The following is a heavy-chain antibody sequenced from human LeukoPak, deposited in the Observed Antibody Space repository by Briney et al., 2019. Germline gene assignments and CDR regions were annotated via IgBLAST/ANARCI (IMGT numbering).Heavy chain of an antibody. D-gene: IGHD3-22*01. CDR3: ARDWKEHYYDSSGYEFDY. CDR1: GFTFSSYN. V-gene: IGHV3-21*06. J-gene: IGHJ4*02. Sequence: GGSLRLSCAASGFTFSSYNMNWVRQAPGKGLEWVSSTTSSSSYIYYADSVKGRFTISRDNAKNSLYLQMNSLTAEDTAVYYCARDWKEHYYDSSGYEFDYWGQGTLVTVSS. CDR2: TTSSSSYI.